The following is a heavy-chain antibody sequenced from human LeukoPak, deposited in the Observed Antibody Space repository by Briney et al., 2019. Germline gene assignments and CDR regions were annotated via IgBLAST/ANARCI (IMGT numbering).Heavy chain of an antibody. CDR3: ASKMDV. CDR2: IYYSGST. J-gene: IGHJ6*02. Sequence: SETLSLTCTVSGGSIRSSYYYWGWIRQPPGKGLEWIGYIYYSGSTNYNPSLKSRVTISVDTSKNQFSLKLSSVTAADTAVYYCASKMDVWGQGTTVTVSS. CDR1: GGSIRSSYYY. V-gene: IGHV4-61*05.